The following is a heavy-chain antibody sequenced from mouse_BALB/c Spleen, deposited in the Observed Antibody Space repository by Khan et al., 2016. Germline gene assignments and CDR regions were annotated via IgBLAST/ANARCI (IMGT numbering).Heavy chain of an antibody. CDR2: INTYIGEP. J-gene: IGHJ2*01. CDR3: ARGGGDYFDY. CDR1: GYSFTNYG. Sequence: QIQLVQSGPELKKPGETVKISCKASGYSFTNYGMNWVKQAPGKGLKWMGWINTYIGEPIYVDDFKGRFAFSLETSANTAYLQINNLKHEDMATYFCARGGGDYFDYWGQGTTLKVSS. V-gene: IGHV9-1*02.